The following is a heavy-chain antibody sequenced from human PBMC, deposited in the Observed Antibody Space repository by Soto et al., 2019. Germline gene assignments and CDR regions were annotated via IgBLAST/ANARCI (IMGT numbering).Heavy chain of an antibody. V-gene: IGHV4-34*01. D-gene: IGHD3-3*01. Sequence: SETLSLTCAVYGGSFSGYYWSRIRQPPGKGLEWIGEINHSGSTNYNPSLKSRVTISVDTSKNQFSLKLSSVTAADTAVYYCARGGRITIFGVVTRGWFDPWGQGTLVTVSS. CDR3: ARGGRITIFGVVTRGWFDP. CDR2: INHSGST. J-gene: IGHJ5*02. CDR1: GGSFSGYY.